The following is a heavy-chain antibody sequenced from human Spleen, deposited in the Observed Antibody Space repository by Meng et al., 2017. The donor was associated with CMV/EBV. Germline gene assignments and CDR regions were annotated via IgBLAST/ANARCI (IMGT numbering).Heavy chain of an antibody. CDR1: GFTLSTYN. CDR2: ITSSSLYM. Sequence: GESLKISCAASGFTLSTYNTHWVRQAPGKGLEWVSFITSSSLYMYYADSVKGRFTISRDNAKPLLYLQMNSLRAEDTAIYYCAREVRGAFYYYGMDVWGQGTTVTVSS. CDR3: AREVRGAFYYYGMDV. V-gene: IGHV3-21*01. D-gene: IGHD3-16*01. J-gene: IGHJ6*02.